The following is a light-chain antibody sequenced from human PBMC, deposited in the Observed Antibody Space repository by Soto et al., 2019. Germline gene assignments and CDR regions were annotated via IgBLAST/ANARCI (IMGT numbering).Light chain of an antibody. CDR1: QSIGSW. CDR2: DAS. J-gene: IGKJ1*01. Sequence: GDRVTITCRASQSIGSWLAWYQQKAGKAPKVLIYDASNLESGVPSRFSGSGSGTEFTLTISSLQPDDFATYYCQQYDTSSPTFGQGTKVETK. CDR3: QQYDTSSPT. V-gene: IGKV1-5*01.